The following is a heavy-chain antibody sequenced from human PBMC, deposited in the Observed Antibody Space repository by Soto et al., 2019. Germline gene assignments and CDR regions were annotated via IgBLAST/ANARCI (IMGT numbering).Heavy chain of an antibody. Sequence: GGSLRLSCAASGFTFSSYAMSWVRQAPGKGLEWVSAISGSGGSTYYADSVKGRFTISRDNSKNTLYLQMNSLRAEDTAVYYCAKDGEGTGTLPRNFDYWGQGTLVTVSS. CDR2: ISGSGGST. V-gene: IGHV3-23*01. J-gene: IGHJ4*02. CDR3: AKDGEGTGTLPRNFDY. CDR1: GFTFSSYA. D-gene: IGHD1-1*01.